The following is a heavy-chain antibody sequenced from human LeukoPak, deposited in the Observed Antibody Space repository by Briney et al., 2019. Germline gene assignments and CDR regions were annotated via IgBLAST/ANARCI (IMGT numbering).Heavy chain of an antibody. D-gene: IGHD2-8*01. Sequence: GGSLRLSCAASGFSISIYAMTWVRQVPGKGLEWVSAITSSGGTTKYADSVKGRFTISRDNSKNTLYLQMNSLRAEDTAIYYCAKDPNGDYIGAFDNWGQGTMVTASS. CDR1: GFSISIYA. J-gene: IGHJ3*02. CDR2: ITSSGGTT. V-gene: IGHV3-23*01. CDR3: AKDPNGDYIGAFDN.